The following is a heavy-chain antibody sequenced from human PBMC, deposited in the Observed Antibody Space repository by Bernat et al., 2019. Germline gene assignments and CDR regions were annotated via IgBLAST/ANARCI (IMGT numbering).Heavy chain of an antibody. J-gene: IGHJ4*02. CDR3: ARVTFGGVIVSDY. CDR2: ISSSGSTI. Sequence: EVQLVESGGGLVQPGGSLRLSCAASGFTFSSYVMNWVRQAPGKGLEWVSYISSSGSTIYYADSVKGRFTISRDNAKNSLYLQMNSLRAEDTAVYYCARVTFGGVIVSDYWGQGTLVTVSS. CDR1: GFTFSSYV. V-gene: IGHV3-48*03. D-gene: IGHD3-16*02.